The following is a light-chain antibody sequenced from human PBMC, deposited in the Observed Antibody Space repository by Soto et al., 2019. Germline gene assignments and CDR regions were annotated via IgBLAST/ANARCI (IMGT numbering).Light chain of an antibody. CDR3: QQYDNLPRYT. Sequence: DIQMTQSPSSLSESVGDRVTITCQASQDISNYLNWYQQKPGKAPKLLIYDASNLETGVPSRFSGDGSGTDFTFTISSLQPEDIATYYCQQYDNLPRYTFGQGTKLEIK. CDR2: DAS. J-gene: IGKJ2*01. CDR1: QDISNY. V-gene: IGKV1-33*01.